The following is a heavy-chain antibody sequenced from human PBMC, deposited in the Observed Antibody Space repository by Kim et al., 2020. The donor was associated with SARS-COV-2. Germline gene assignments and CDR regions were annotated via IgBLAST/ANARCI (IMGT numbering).Heavy chain of an antibody. D-gene: IGHD6-13*01. CDR2: IYYSGST. Sequence: SETLSLTCTVSGGSISSYYWSWIRQPPGKGLEWIGYIYYSGSTNYNPSLKSRVTISVDTSKNQFSLKLSSVTAADTAVYYCARDTSSSGPRVPFVGRGPSWFDPWGQGTLVTVSS. CDR1: GGSISSYY. V-gene: IGHV4-59*01. J-gene: IGHJ5*02. CDR3: ARDTSSSGPRVPFVGRGPSWFDP.